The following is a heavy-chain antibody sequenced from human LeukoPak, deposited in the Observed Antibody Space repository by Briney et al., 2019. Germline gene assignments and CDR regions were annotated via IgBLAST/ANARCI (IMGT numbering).Heavy chain of an antibody. CDR3: AKDRTYDYVWGSYLDY. CDR1: GFTFSSYS. D-gene: IGHD3-16*01. V-gene: IGHV3-9*01. J-gene: IGHJ4*02. Sequence: EPGGSLRLSCAASGFTFSSYSMNWVRQAPGKGLEWVSGISWNSGSIGYADSVKGRFTISRDNAKNSLYLQMNSLRAEDTALYYCAKDRTYDYVWGSYLDYWGQGTLVTVSS. CDR2: ISWNSGSI.